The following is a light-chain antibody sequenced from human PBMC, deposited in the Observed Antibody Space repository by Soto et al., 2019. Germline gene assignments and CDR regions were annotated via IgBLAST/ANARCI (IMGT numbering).Light chain of an antibody. Sequence: DIQMTQSPSSLPASVGDRVTITCRASQSISSYLNWYQQKPGKAPKVLIYAASSLQSGVPSRFSGTGSGTDFTLTISSLQPDDFASYYCQQSYSTPHTFGQGTKLEIK. CDR1: QSISSY. CDR2: AAS. CDR3: QQSYSTPHT. J-gene: IGKJ2*01. V-gene: IGKV1-39*01.